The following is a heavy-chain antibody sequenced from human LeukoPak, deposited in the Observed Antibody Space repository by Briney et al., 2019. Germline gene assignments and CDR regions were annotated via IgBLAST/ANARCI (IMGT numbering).Heavy chain of an antibody. V-gene: IGHV1-46*01. D-gene: IGHD3-16*01. CDR2: INPSGGST. CDR1: GYTFTWYN. Sequence: ASVKVSCKASGYTFTWYNVHWVRQAPGHGLEWMGIINPSGGSTTFPQKFQGRVTMTRDTSTSTVYMEMSILISEDTAVYYCAREISKGGFDYWGQGTLVTVSS. J-gene: IGHJ4*02. CDR3: AREISKGGFDY.